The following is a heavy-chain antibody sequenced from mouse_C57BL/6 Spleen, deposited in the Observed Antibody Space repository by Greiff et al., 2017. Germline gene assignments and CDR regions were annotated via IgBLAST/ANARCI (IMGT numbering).Heavy chain of an antibody. CDR1: GFTFSDYY. D-gene: IGHD1-1*01. Sequence: EVQLVESEGGLVQPGSSMKLSCTASGFTFSDYYMAWVRQVPEKGLEWVANINYDGSSTYYLDSLKSRFIISRDNAKNILYLQMSSLKSEDTATYYCARDQGYYGSSAMDYWGQGTSVTVSS. J-gene: IGHJ4*01. CDR2: INYDGSST. CDR3: ARDQGYYGSSAMDY. V-gene: IGHV5-16*01.